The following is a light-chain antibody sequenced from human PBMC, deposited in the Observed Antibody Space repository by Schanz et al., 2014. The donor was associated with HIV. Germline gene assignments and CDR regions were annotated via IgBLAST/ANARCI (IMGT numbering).Light chain of an antibody. CDR1: RSDVGSYNL. Sequence: QSALTQPASVSGSPGQSITISCTGTRSDVGSYNLVSWYQQHPGKAPKLMIYEVSKRPSGVSNRFSGSKSGNTASLTVSGLQAEDEADYYCSSYAGTNNLWVFGGGTKLTVL. V-gene: IGLV2-14*02. J-gene: IGLJ3*02. CDR2: EVS. CDR3: SSYAGTNNLWV.